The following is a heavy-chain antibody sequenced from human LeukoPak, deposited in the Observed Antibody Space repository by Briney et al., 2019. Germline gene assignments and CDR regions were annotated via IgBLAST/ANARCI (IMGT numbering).Heavy chain of an antibody. CDR1: GFTFNTYG. CDR3: ARDQYSNYAY. Sequence: GRPLRLSCAASGFTFNTYGMHWVRQAPGKGLEWVAVISYNGGIEYYADSVKGRFTISRDNAKNSLYLQMSSLRAEDTAVYYCARDQYSNYAYWGQGTLVTVSS. CDR2: ISYNGGIE. J-gene: IGHJ4*02. V-gene: IGHV3-30*03. D-gene: IGHD4-11*01.